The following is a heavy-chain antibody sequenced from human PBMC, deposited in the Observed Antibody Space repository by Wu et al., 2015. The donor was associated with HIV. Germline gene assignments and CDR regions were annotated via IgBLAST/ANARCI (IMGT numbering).Heavy chain of an antibody. V-gene: IGHV1-69*13. J-gene: IGHJ5*02. D-gene: IGHD5-12*01. CDR1: GGTFSSYA. Sequence: QVQLVQSGAEVKKPGSSVKVSCKASGGTFSSYAISWVRQAPGQGLEWMGRIIPIFGTANYAQKFQGRVTITADESTSTAYMELSSLRSEDTAVYYCARDRGYSGYAATVSYWFDPWGQGTLVTVSS. CDR3: ARDRGYSGYAATVSYWFDP. CDR2: IIPIFGTA.